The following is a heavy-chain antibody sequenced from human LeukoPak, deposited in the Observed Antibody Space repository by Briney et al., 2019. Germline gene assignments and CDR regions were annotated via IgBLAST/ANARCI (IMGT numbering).Heavy chain of an antibody. CDR3: ARDSTGWQANAYDV. D-gene: IGHD2-8*02. V-gene: IGHV3-30*04. J-gene: IGHJ3*01. Sequence: GGSLRLSCAASGFTFNNYAIHWVRQAPGKGLEWVAVISSDGGNKYYADSVKGRFTISRDNSKTTLYLQMNSLRAEDTAVYYCARDSTGWQANAYDVWGQGTMVTVSS. CDR1: GFTFNNYA. CDR2: ISSDGGNK.